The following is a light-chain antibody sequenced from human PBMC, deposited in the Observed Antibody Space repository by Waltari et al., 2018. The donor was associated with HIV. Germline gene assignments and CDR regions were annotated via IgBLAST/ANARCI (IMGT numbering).Light chain of an antibody. Sequence: SSELTQDPVVSVALGQTIKITCQGDGLRSFFANWYQVRPGQAPVLVVYGANRRPSGIPDRFSASNSRNTSSLSISDSQAVDEADYYCHSRDSNSDHYVFGGGTRVIV. CDR3: HSRDSNSDHYV. J-gene: IGLJ1*01. V-gene: IGLV3-19*01. CDR1: GLRSFF. CDR2: GAN.